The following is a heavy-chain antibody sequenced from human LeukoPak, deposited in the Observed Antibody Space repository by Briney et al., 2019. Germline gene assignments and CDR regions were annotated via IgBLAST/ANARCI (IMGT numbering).Heavy chain of an antibody. CDR1: GFTFSTYA. Sequence: PGGSLRLSCAASGFTFSTYAMSWVRQAPGKGLEWISFIHTSSTFTYYADSVKGRFTISRDDAKNSLFLQMNSLRDDDTTVYDCASDMSAAERAMAVWGQGTTVTVSS. CDR2: IHTSSTFT. J-gene: IGHJ6*02. D-gene: IGHD2-2*01. CDR3: ASDMSAAERAMAV. V-gene: IGHV3-21*04.